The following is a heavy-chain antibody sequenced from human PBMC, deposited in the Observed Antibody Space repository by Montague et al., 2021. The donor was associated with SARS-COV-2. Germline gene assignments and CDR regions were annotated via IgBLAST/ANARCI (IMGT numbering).Heavy chain of an antibody. CDR3: ARGVVAPPPVVDY. Sequence: SETLSLTCTVSGDSITYFYWNWIRQPAGNGLEWIGRISAGGGANYNPSLKSRVTMSMDTSKRQLSLKLNSVTAEDTAVYYCARGVVAPPPVVDYWGRGTLVTVSS. CDR1: GDSITYFY. J-gene: IGHJ4*02. D-gene: IGHD2-15*01. V-gene: IGHV4-4*07. CDR2: ISAGGGA.